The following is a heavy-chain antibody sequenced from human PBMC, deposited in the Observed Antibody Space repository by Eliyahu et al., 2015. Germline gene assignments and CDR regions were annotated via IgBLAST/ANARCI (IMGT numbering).Heavy chain of an antibody. Sequence: VRQAPGKGLEWVGRLKSKTDGGTPDYAAPVKGRFIISRDDSKNTLYLQMNSLKIEDTAVYYCTTDLGIAAQSLFHYWGQGTQVTVSS. D-gene: IGHD6-13*01. V-gene: IGHV3-15*01. J-gene: IGHJ4*02. CDR3: TTDLGIAAQSLFHY. CDR2: LKSKTDGGTP.